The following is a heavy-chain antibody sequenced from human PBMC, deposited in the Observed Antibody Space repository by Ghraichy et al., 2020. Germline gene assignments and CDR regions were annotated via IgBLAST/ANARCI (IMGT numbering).Heavy chain of an antibody. CDR3: ARDTISPDCSGGKCYSNYYYYGMDV. Sequence: ETLSLTCAASGFNLRNYAMNWVRQAPGKGLEWVSASSGSGASTYYGDSVKGRFTVSRDNSKNTLYLQMNSLRVDDTAVYYCARDTISPDCSGGKCYSNYYYYGMDVWGHGTTVTVSS. CDR1: GFNLRNYA. V-gene: IGHV3-23*01. CDR2: SSGSGAST. D-gene: IGHD2-15*01. J-gene: IGHJ6*02.